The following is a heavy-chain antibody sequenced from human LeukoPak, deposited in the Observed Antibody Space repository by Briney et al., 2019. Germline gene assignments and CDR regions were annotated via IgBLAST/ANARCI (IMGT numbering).Heavy chain of an antibody. J-gene: IGHJ5*02. Sequence: SQTLSLTFAISGDSASSNSAAWNWIRQSPSRGLEWLGRTYYKSKWYNDYAVSVKSRITINPDTSKNQFSLQLNSVTPEDTAVYYCARAGVDYYDSSGYPIYYFDPWGQGTLVTVSS. D-gene: IGHD3-22*01. CDR3: ARAGVDYYDSSGYPIYYFDP. CDR1: GDSASSNSAA. CDR2: TYYKSKWYN. V-gene: IGHV6-1*01.